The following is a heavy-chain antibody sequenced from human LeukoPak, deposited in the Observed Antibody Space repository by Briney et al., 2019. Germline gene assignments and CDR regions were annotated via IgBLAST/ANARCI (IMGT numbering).Heavy chain of an antibody. CDR1: GFTFSSYV. CDR2: IKQDGSER. D-gene: IGHD6-19*01. CDR3: AGSGWQVYFDY. J-gene: IGHJ4*02. V-gene: IGHV3-7*01. Sequence: QSGGSLRLSCAVSGFTFSSYVMTWVRQAPGKGLEWVANIKQDGSERYYVDSVKGRFTISRDNAKNSLYLQMNSLRAEDTGVYYCAGSGWQVYFDYWGQGTLVTVSS.